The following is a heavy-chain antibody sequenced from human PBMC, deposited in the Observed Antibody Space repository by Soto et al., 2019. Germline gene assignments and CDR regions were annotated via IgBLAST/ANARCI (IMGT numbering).Heavy chain of an antibody. V-gene: IGHV1-18*01. Sequence: ASVKVSCKASGYTFTSYGISWVRQAPGQGLEWMGWISAYNGNTNYAQKLQGRVTMTTDTSASTAYMELRSLRSDDTAVYYCAREDGDYDYIWGSSLVWGQGTLVTVDS. J-gene: IGHJ1*01. CDR2: ISAYNGNT. CDR1: GYTFTSYG. D-gene: IGHD3-16*01. CDR3: AREDGDYDYIWGSSLV.